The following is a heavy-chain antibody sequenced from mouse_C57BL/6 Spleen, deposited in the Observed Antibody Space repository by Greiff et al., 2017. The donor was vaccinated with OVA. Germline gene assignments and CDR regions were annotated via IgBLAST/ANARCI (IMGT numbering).Heavy chain of an antibody. CDR2: IYPGSGST. V-gene: IGHV1-55*01. J-gene: IGHJ1*03. CDR3: ARSVTTVEGWYVDV. D-gene: IGHD1-1*01. Sequence: QVQLQQPGAELVKPGASVKMSCKASGYTFTSYWITWVKQRPGQGLEWIGDIYPGSGSTNYNEKFKSKATLTVDTSSSTAYMQLSSLTSEDSAVYYCARSVTTVEGWYVDVWGTGTTVTVSS. CDR1: GYTFTSYW.